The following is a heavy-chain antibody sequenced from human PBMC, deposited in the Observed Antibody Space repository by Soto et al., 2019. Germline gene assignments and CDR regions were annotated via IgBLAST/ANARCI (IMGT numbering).Heavy chain of an antibody. CDR1: GFTFSSYA. V-gene: IGHV3-23*01. J-gene: IGHJ4*02. D-gene: IGHD3-16*01. CDR3: AKCGGGGVFDY. CDR2: ISGSGGST. Sequence: EVQLLESGGGLVQPGGSLRLSCAASGFTFSSYAMSWVRQAPGKGLEWVSAISGSGGSTYYADSVKGRFTISRDNSKNPRYLQRDRRGAEDTAVYYCAKCGGGGVFDYWGQGTLVTVSS.